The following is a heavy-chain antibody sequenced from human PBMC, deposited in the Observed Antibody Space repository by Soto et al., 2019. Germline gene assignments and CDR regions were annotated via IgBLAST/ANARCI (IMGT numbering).Heavy chain of an antibody. D-gene: IGHD2-8*01. CDR1: GFSFSNYG. V-gene: IGHV3-30*18. CDR2: ISYDGSSK. CDR3: SKARRGGQVVLDS. Sequence: GGPLRLSCAASGFSFSNYGMHWVRQAPGKGLEWVAVISYDGSSKYPADSVKGRFTISIDNSKNTLHLQLNSLRAKDTAVYFYSKARRGGQVVLDSWGQGTRVTVSS. J-gene: IGHJ4*02.